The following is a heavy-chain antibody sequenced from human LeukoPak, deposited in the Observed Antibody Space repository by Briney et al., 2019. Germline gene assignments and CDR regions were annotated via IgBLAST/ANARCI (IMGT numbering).Heavy chain of an antibody. CDR1: GYTFTDYY. D-gene: IGHD3-10*01. J-gene: IGHJ4*02. CDR2: IYANSGGT. V-gene: IGHV1-2*02. CDR3: TRDWELGY. Sequence: ASVKVSCKASGYTFTDYYIHWVRQAPGQGLEWMGWIYANSGGTNYAQKFQGRVTMTRDTSISTAYMELSRLTSDDTAVYYCTRDWELGYWGQGTLVTVSS.